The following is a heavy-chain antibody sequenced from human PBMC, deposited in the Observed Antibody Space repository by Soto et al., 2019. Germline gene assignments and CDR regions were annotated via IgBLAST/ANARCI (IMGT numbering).Heavy chain of an antibody. Sequence: SVKVSCKASGGTFSSYAISWVRQAPGQGLEWMGGIIPIFGTANYAQKLQGRVTITADESTSTAYMELSSLRSEDTAVYYCARVRAYYDSSGYYDPWYYGMDVWGQGTTVTVS. J-gene: IGHJ6*02. D-gene: IGHD3-22*01. CDR2: IIPIFGTA. CDR3: ARVRAYYDSSGYYDPWYYGMDV. V-gene: IGHV1-69*13. CDR1: GGTFSSYA.